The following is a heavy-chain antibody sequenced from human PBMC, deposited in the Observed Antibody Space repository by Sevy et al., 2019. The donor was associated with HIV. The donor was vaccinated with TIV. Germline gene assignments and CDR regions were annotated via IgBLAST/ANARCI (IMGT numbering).Heavy chain of an antibody. V-gene: IGHV3-23*01. CDR1: GFTFNTYA. D-gene: IGHD3-22*01. CDR3: AKSLYDSTGYYPVLDY. Sequence: GGSLRLSCEASGFTFNTYAMNWVRQAPGKGLEWVSGISNGGERTDYTDSVKGRVTISRDNFKNTLFLQLNSVRADDTAVYYCAKSLYDSTGYYPVLDYWGQGTPVTVSS. CDR2: ISNGGERT. J-gene: IGHJ4*02.